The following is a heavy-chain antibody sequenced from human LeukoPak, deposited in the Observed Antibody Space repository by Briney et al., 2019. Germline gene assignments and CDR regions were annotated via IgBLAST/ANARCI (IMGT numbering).Heavy chain of an antibody. CDR2: IYPGDSDT. V-gene: IGHV5-51*03. J-gene: IGHJ5*02. CDR3: ARRGIAAAGTNWFDP. D-gene: IGHD6-13*01. CDR1: GYSFTSYW. Sequence: PRESLKISCKGSGYSFTSYWIGWVRQMPGKGLEWMGIIYPGDSDTRYSPSFQGQVTISADKSISTAYLQWSSLKASDTAMYYCARRGIAAAGTNWFDPWGQGTLVTVSS.